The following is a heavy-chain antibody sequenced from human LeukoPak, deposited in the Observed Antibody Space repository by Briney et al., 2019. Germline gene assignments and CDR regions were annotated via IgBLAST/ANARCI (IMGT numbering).Heavy chain of an antibody. CDR3: TRTYYYGSGSYWTFQH. J-gene: IGHJ1*01. CDR2: IRSKAYGGTT. Sequence: QAGGSLRLSCTASGFTFGDYAMSWVRQAPEKGLEWVGFIRSKAYGGTTEYAASVKGRFTISRDDSKSIAYLQMNSLKTEDTAVYYCTRTYYYGSGSYWTFQHWGQGTLVTVSS. CDR1: GFTFGDYA. V-gene: IGHV3-49*04. D-gene: IGHD3-10*01.